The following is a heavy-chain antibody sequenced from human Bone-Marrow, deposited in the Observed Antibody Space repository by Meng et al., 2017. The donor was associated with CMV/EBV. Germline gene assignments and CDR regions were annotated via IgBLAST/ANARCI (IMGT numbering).Heavy chain of an antibody. CDR3: ARAHRGYQLLYYYYYGMDV. Sequence: SAKGSSKASGGTCSSYAISWVRQAPGQGLEWMGGIIPIFGTANYAQKFQGRVTITADKSTSTAYMELSSLRSEDTAVYYCARAHRGYQLLYYYYYGMDVWGQGTSATFPS. J-gene: IGHJ6*02. CDR2: IIPIFGTA. V-gene: IGHV1-69*06. CDR1: GGTCSSYA. D-gene: IGHD2-2*01.